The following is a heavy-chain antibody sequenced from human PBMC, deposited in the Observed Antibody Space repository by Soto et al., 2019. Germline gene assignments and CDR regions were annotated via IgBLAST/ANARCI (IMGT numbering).Heavy chain of an antibody. CDR1: GFTFGSNW. CDR2: IKRDGSEK. CDR3: ASLEWESTGYADY. J-gene: IGHJ4*02. Sequence: EVPLVESGGGLVQPGGSLRLSCAASGFTFGSNWMSWVRQAPGQGLEWVANIKRDGSEKYYVDSVKGRLTISRDNAKNTLYLQMNSLRADDTAVYYCASLEWESTGYADYWGQGTLVTVSS. D-gene: IGHD3-3*01. V-gene: IGHV3-7*03.